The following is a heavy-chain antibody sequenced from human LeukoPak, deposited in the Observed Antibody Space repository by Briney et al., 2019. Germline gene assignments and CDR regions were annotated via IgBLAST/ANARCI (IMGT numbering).Heavy chain of an antibody. CDR2: ISGSGGST. D-gene: IGHD3-22*01. CDR3: AKDMIVVVIKGLFDY. V-gene: IGHV3-23*01. CDR1: GFTFSSYA. J-gene: IGHJ4*02. Sequence: GGSLRLSCAASGFTFSSYAMSWVRQAPGKGLEWVSAISGSGGSTYYADSEKGRFTISRDNSKNTLYLQMNSLRAEDTAVYYCAKDMIVVVIKGLFDYWGQGTLVTVSS.